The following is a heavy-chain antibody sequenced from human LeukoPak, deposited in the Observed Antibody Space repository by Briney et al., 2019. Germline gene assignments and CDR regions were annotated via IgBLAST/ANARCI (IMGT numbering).Heavy chain of an antibody. V-gene: IGHV4-39*07. J-gene: IGHJ4*02. D-gene: IGHD5-18*01. CDR2: IYYSGST. CDR3: ARFTYDPYSYGDY. Sequence: SETLSLTCTVSGGSISSSSYYWGWIRQPPGKGLEWIGSIYYSGSTYYNPSLKSRVTISVDTSKNQFSLKLSSVTAADTAVYYYARFTYDPYSYGDYWGQGTLVTVSS. CDR1: GGSISSSSYY.